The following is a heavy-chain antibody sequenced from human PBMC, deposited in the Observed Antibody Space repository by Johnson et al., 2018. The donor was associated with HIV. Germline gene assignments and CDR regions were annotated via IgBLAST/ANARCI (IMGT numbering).Heavy chain of an antibody. Sequence: VQLVESGGGVVQPGGSLRLSCAASGFTFDDHGMSWVRQAPGKGLDWVSGINWNGGSIGYADSVKGRFTISRDNAKNSLYLQMNSLRAEDTALYYCARGFLVGLPCDIWGQGTMVTVSS. CDR1: GFTFDDHG. J-gene: IGHJ3*02. CDR3: ARGFLVGLPCDI. V-gene: IGHV3-20*04. D-gene: IGHD1-26*01. CDR2: INWNGGSI.